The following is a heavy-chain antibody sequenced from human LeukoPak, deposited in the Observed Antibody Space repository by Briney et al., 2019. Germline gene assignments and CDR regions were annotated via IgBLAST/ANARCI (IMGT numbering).Heavy chain of an antibody. Sequence: ASVKVSCKASGYTFTGYYMHWVRQAPGQGLEWMGWINPNSGGTNYAQKFQGRVTMTRDTSISTAYMELSRLRSDDTAVYCCARPGNYGGNFDYWGQETLVTVSS. CDR2: INPNSGGT. D-gene: IGHD4-17*01. V-gene: IGHV1-2*02. J-gene: IGHJ4*02. CDR1: GYTFTGYY. CDR3: ARPGNYGGNFDY.